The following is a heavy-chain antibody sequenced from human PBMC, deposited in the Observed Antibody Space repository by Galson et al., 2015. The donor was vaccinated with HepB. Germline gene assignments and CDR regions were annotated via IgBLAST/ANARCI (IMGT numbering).Heavy chain of an antibody. CDR3: TRDAAGSYYQYYMDV. J-gene: IGHJ6*03. Sequence: SMRISCAASGFSFSNYAMNWVRQAPGKGLERVASIWSDGRNGIHIDSLKGRFTNSRDNSKNTLYLHMNSLRTEDTALYYCTRDAAGSYYQYYMDVWGEGTTITVSS. CDR2: IWSDGRNG. V-gene: IGHV3-33*01. CDR1: GFSFSNYA.